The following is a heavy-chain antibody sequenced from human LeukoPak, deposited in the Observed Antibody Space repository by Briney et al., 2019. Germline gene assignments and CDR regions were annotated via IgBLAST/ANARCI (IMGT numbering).Heavy chain of an antibody. CDR1: GDSVSSNSVA. D-gene: IGHD6-13*01. CDR2: TYYRSKWYN. Sequence: SQTLSLTCAISGDSVSSNSVAWNWIRQSPSRGLEWLGRTYYRSKWYNDYAVSVKSRITINPDTSKNQFSLQLNSVTPEDTAVYYCARARHRYSSSWYSLLDYYGMDVWGQGTTVTVSS. V-gene: IGHV6-1*01. CDR3: ARARHRYSSSWYSLLDYYGMDV. J-gene: IGHJ6*02.